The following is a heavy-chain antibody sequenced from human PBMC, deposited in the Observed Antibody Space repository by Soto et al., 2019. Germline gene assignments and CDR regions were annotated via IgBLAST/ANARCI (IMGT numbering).Heavy chain of an antibody. V-gene: IGHV1-2*02. CDR3: ARDWVVVVVAPRTGMDV. D-gene: IGHD2-15*01. CDR2: INPNSGGT. Sequence: ASVKVSCKASGYTFTGYYMHWVRQAPGQGLEWMGWINPNSGGTNYAQKFQGRVTMTRDTSISTAYMELSRLRSDDTAVYYCARDWVVVVVAPRTGMDVWGQGTTVTVPS. CDR1: GYTFTGYY. J-gene: IGHJ6*02.